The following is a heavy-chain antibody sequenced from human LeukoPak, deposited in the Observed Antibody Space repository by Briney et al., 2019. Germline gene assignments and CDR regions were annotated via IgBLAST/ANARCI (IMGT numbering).Heavy chain of an antibody. Sequence: PGRSLRLSCAASGLIFSDYPMHWVRQAPGKGLEWVAVISYDGSNKYYADSVKGRFTISRDNSKNTLYLQMNSLRAEDTAVYYRAREGHYSGYDLVTAFDIWGQRTMVTVSS. CDR1: GLIFSDYP. CDR3: AREGHYSGYDLVTAFDI. D-gene: IGHD5-12*01. CDR2: ISYDGSNK. V-gene: IGHV3-30-3*01. J-gene: IGHJ3*02.